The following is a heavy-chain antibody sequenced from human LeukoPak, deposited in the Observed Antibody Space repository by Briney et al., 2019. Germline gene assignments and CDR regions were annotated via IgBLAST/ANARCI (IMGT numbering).Heavy chain of an antibody. CDR2: KNPHGSER. D-gene: IGHD3-16*01. CDR3: VQGGHFDF. J-gene: IGHJ4*02. Sequence: PGGSLRLSCAASGFSFREYWMTWGRQAPGKRPEWVANKNPHGSERYYVDSVRGRFTISRDNDRNSVYLEMNSLRADDTAVYFCVQGGHFDFWGQGVPVTVSS. CDR1: GFSFREYW. V-gene: IGHV3-7*01.